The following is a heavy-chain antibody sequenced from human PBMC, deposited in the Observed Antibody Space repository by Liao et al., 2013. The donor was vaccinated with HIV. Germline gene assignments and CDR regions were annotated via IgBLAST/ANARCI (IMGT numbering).Heavy chain of an antibody. CDR3: ATNPNWGWYFDL. CDR1: GGSISSSSYY. D-gene: IGHD7-27*01. V-gene: IGHV4-39*07. J-gene: IGHJ2*01. CDR2: IYYSGST. Sequence: QLQLQESGPGLVKPSETLSLTCTVSGGSISSSSYYWGWIRQPPGRGVEWIGSIYYSGSTYYNPSLKSRVTISVDTSKNQFSLKLSSVTAADTAVYYCATNPNWGWYFDLWGRGTLVTVSS.